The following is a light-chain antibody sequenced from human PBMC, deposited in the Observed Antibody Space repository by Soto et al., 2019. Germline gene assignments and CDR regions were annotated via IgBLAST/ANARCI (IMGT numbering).Light chain of an antibody. CDR3: SSFTSSNTWV. V-gene: IGLV2-14*01. Sequence: QSALTQPASVSGSPGQSITISCTGSGRDIGAYNYVSWYQQHPGKAPKLIIYGVKNRPSGVSNRFSASKSAFTASLTISGLQAEDEADYYCSSFTSSNTWVFGGGTKLTVL. CDR2: GVK. J-gene: IGLJ3*02. CDR1: GRDIGAYNY.